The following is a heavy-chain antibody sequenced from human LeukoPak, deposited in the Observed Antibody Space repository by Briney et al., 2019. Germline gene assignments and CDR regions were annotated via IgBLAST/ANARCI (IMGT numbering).Heavy chain of an antibody. V-gene: IGHV3-73*01. J-gene: IGHJ4*02. D-gene: IGHD6-13*01. CDR2: IRSKANSYAT. Sequence: GGSLRLSCAASGFTFSGSAMHWVRQASGRGLEWVGRIRSKANSYATAYAASVKGRFTISRDDSKNTAYLQMNSLKTEDTAVYYCTRLGAQQLVGFSWGQGTLVTVSS. CDR3: TRLGAQQLVGFS. CDR1: GFTFSGSA.